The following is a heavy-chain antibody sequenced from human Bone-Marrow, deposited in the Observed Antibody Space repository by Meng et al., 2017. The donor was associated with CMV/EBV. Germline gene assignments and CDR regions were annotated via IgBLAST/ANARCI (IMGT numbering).Heavy chain of an antibody. CDR2: INPSGDSS. D-gene: IGHD5-18*01. Sequence: ASVKVSCKASINTFTNSFFHWVRQAPGQGLEWMARINPSGDSSTYAQKFQGRVTMTRDTSTTTVYLDLTSLTTDDTAVYYCARDRPGEDTGDWGQGTLVTVSS. V-gene: IGHV1-46*01. CDR3: ARDRPGEDTGD. CDR1: INTFTNSF. J-gene: IGHJ4*02.